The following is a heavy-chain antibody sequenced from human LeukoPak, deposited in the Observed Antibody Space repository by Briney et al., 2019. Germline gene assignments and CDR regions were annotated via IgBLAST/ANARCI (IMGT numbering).Heavy chain of an antibody. J-gene: IGHJ4*02. CDR2: IYSGGST. Sequence: GGSLRLSCAASGFTVSSNYMSWVRQAPGKGLEWVSVIYSGGSTYYADSVKGRFTISRDNSKNTLYLQMNSLRAEDTAVYYCAREASYYEFDYWGQGTLVTVSS. CDR3: AREASYYEFDY. D-gene: IGHD3-22*01. V-gene: IGHV3-53*01. CDR1: GFTVSSNY.